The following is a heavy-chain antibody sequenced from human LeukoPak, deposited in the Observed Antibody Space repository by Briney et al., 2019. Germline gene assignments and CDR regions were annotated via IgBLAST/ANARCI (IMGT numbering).Heavy chain of an antibody. CDR1: GYTLTDYY. V-gene: IGHV1-2*06. D-gene: IGHD3-22*01. Sequence: ASVKVSCKASGYTLTDYYMHWVRQAPGQGLEWMGRINPNSGGTNYAQKFQGRVTMTRDTSISTVYMELSRLRSDDAAVYYCARVGYYESSGYYEYWGQGTLVTVSS. CDR2: INPNSGGT. CDR3: ARVGYYESSGYYEY. J-gene: IGHJ4*02.